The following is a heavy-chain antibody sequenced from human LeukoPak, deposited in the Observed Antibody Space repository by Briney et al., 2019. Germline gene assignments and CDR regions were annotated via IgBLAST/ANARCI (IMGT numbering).Heavy chain of an antibody. D-gene: IGHD5-18*01. J-gene: IGHJ2*01. CDR2: IYYSGST. CDR3: ARRGVQLWLPGYFDL. CDR1: GGSISSYY. Sequence: SETLSLTCTVSGGSISSYYWSWIRQPPGKGLEWIGYIYYSGSTNYNPSLKSRVTISVDTSKNQFSLKLSSVTAADTAVYYCARRGVQLWLPGYFDLWGRGTLVTVSS. V-gene: IGHV4-59*08.